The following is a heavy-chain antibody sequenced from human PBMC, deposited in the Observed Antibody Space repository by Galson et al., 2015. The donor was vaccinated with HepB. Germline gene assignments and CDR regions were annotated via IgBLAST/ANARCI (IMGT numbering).Heavy chain of an antibody. CDR3: AGGEGAEPPNPREHDRDHADQHLGISYSGMDV. V-gene: IGHV3-11*06. Sequence: SLRLSCAASGFTFSNYYMNWIRQAPGKGLEWVSYISSYSDYTNYADSVKGRFTISRDNAKNSLFLQMNSLRAEDTAVYYCAGGEGAEPPNPREHDRDHADQHLGISYSGMDVWGQGTTVTVSS. CDR2: ISSYSDYT. D-gene: IGHD1-14*01. J-gene: IGHJ6*02. CDR1: GFTFSNYY.